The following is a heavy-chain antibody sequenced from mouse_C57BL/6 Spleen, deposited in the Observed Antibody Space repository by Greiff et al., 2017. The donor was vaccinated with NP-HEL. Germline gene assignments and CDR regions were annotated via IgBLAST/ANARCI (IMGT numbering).Heavy chain of an antibody. CDR1: GFTFSDYY. D-gene: IGHD1-1*01. Sequence: DVKLVESEGGLVQPGSSMKLSCTASGFTFSDYYMAWVRQVPEKGLEWVANINYDGSSTYYLDSLKSRFIISRDNAKNILYLQMSSLKSEDTATYYCARAYYYGSSWGYFDVWGTGTTVTVSS. V-gene: IGHV5-16*01. CDR2: INYDGSST. J-gene: IGHJ1*03. CDR3: ARAYYYGSSWGYFDV.